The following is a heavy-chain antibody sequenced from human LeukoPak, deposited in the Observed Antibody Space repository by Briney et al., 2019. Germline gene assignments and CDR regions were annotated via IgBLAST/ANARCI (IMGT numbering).Heavy chain of an antibody. V-gene: IGHV3-30*04. CDR2: IPYDGSNK. D-gene: IGHD4-23*01. CDR1: RFTFSTYA. CDR3: ARAEGYGGELDS. J-gene: IGHJ4*02. Sequence: GGSLRLSCAASRFTFSTYAMHWVRQAPGKGLEWVAVIPYDGSNKYYADSVKGRFTISRENSKNRLYLQMNSLRAEDTAVYYCARAEGYGGELDSWGQGTLVTVST.